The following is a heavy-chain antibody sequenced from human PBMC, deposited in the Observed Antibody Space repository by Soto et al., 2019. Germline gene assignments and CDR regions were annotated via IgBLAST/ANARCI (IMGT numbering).Heavy chain of an antibody. CDR1: GYTFTSYA. D-gene: IGHD3-16*01. CDR3: ARDHGGGITFE. Sequence: QVQLVQSGAEVKKPGASVKVSCKASGYTFTSYAISWVRQAPGQGLEWVGWISAYNGNTRYAQKLQGRVTMTTDTSTSTALMKLRSLRSDDTAVYYCARDHGGGITFEWGQGTLVTVSS. CDR2: ISAYNGNT. J-gene: IGHJ4*02. V-gene: IGHV1-18*01.